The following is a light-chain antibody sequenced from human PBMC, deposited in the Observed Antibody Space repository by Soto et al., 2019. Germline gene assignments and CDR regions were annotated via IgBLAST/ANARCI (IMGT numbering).Light chain of an antibody. J-gene: IGKJ3*01. V-gene: IGKV3-11*01. CDR3: QQGSNWPIFT. CDR1: QSVSKS. Sequence: EIVLTQSPATLSLSPGERATLSCRASQSVSKSLDWYQQKPGQAPRLLIYTTSNRATGIPARFSGSGFRTAFTLTISRLQPEDFAVYYCQQGSNWPIFTFGPGTKVDIK. CDR2: TTS.